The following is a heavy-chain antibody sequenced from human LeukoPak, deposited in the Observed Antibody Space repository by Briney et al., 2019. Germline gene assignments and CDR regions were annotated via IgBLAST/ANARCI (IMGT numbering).Heavy chain of an antibody. CDR3: ARVVSNGDRAAFDI. D-gene: IGHD2-8*01. CDR2: IYYTGST. V-gene: IGHV4-39*01. J-gene: IGHJ3*02. Sequence: SETLSLTCTVSGGSISSSSYYWGWIRQPPGKGLEWIGCIYYTGSTYYNPSLKSRVTISVDTSKNQFSLKLSSVTAADTAVYYCARVVSNGDRAAFDIWGQGTMVTVSS. CDR1: GGSISSSSYY.